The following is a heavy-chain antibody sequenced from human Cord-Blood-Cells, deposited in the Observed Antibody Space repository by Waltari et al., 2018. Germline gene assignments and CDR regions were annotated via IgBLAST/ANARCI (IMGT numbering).Heavy chain of an antibody. Sequence: QLQLQESGPGLVTPSETLSLTCTVSGGSISSSSYYWGWIRQPPGKGLEWIGSIYYSGSTYYNPSLKSRVTISVDTSKNQFSLKLSSVTAADTAVYYCARQVWESIDYWGQGTLVTVSS. D-gene: IGHD1-26*01. V-gene: IGHV4-39*01. CDR1: GGSISSSSYY. CDR3: ARQVWESIDY. CDR2: IYYSGST. J-gene: IGHJ4*02.